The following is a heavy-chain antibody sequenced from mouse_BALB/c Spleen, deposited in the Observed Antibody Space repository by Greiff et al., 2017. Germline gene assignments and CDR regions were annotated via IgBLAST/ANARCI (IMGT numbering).Heavy chain of an antibody. V-gene: IGHV3-2*02. Sequence: VQLKESGPGLVKPSQSLSLTCTVTGYSITSDYAWNWIRQFPGNKLEWMGYISYSGSTSYNPSLKSRISITRDTSKNQFFLQLNSVTTEDTATYYCAREEGGAMDYWGQGTSVTVSS. CDR1: GYSITSDYA. CDR2: ISYSGST. J-gene: IGHJ4*01. CDR3: AREEGGAMDY.